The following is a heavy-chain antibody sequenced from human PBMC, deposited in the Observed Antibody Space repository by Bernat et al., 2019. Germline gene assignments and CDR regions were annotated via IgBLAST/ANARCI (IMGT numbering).Heavy chain of an antibody. CDR1: GFTFSSYG. CDR2: IWYDGSNK. Sequence: QVQLVESGGGVVQPGRSLRLSCAASGFTFSSYGMHWVRQAPGKGLEWVAVIWYDGSNKYYADSVKGRFTISRDNSKNTLYLQMNSLRAEDTAVYYCARDGGTTDEGDFYYWRQGTLVTVSS. D-gene: IGHD1-1*01. V-gene: IGHV3-33*01. CDR3: ARDGGTTDEGDFYY. J-gene: IGHJ4*02.